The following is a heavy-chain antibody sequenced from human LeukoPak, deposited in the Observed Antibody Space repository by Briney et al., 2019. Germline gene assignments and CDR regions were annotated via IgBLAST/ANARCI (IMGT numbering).Heavy chain of an antibody. CDR2: ISYDGSNK. D-gene: IGHD3-16*01. J-gene: IGHJ4*02. CDR3: AKDLGGTDY. V-gene: IGHV3-30*18. CDR1: GFTFSSYG. Sequence: WGSLRLSCAASGFTFSSYGMHWVRQAPGKGLEWVAVISYDGSNKYYADSVKGRFTISRDNSKNTLYLQMNSLRAEDTAVYYCAKDLGGTDYWGQGTLASVSS.